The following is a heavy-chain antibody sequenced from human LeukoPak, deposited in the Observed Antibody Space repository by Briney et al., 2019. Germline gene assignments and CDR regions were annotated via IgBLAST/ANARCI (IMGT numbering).Heavy chain of an antibody. Sequence: SETLSLTCTVSGGSLSSGDYYWSWIRQPPGKGLEWIGSIYYSGSTYYNPSLKSRVTISVDTSKNQFSLKLSSVTAADTAVYYCARVRLVYWFDPWGQGTLVTVSS. D-gene: IGHD3-10*01. CDR1: GGSLSSGDYY. CDR3: ARVRLVYWFDP. CDR2: IYYSGST. V-gene: IGHV4-39*07. J-gene: IGHJ5*02.